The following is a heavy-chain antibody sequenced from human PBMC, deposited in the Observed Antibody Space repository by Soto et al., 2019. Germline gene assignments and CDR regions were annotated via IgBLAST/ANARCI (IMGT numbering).Heavy chain of an antibody. D-gene: IGHD2-2*01. CDR2: IHYSGTT. V-gene: IGHV4-59*01. CDR1: GGSISNYY. Sequence: QVQLQESGPGLVKPSETLSLTCTVSGGSISNYYWSWIRQPPGKGLEWIGYIHYSGTTNYNPSLKSRVTMSVDTSKNLFSLKVNSVTAADTAVYYCTRDMFPEPAAPRGRFDPWGQGTLVTVSS. J-gene: IGHJ5*02. CDR3: TRDMFPEPAAPRGRFDP.